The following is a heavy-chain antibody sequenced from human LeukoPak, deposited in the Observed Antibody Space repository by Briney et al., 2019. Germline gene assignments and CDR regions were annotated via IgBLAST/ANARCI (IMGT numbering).Heavy chain of an antibody. CDR1: ASDFSSYA. Sequence: SVTLTFKSAASDFSSYAITWVRQATGQGLEWMGRIIPILGIANYAQKIPGRVRITAAESTRTTYMVLSSLTSEPTALSYCTGAGDGSAADYWGQGTLVTVSS. D-gene: IGHD3-10*01. J-gene: IGHJ4*02. CDR2: IIPILGIA. CDR3: TGAGDGSAADY. V-gene: IGHV1-69*04.